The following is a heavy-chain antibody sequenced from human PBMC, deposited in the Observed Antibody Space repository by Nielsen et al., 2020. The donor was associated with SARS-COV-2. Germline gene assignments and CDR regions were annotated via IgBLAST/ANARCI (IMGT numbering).Heavy chain of an antibody. Sequence: GESLKISCAASGFTFSDYYMSWIRQAPGKGLEWISFISPSSSFTNDADSVKGRFTISRDNSKNTLYLQMNSLRAEDTAVYYCARGRSGTYYYGMDVWGQGTTVTVSS. CDR3: ARGRSGTYYYGMDV. V-gene: IGHV3-11*06. CDR2: ISPSSSFT. CDR1: GFTFSDYY. D-gene: IGHD1-26*01. J-gene: IGHJ6*02.